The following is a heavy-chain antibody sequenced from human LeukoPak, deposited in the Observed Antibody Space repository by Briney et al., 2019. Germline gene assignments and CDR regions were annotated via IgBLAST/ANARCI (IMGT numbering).Heavy chain of an antibody. V-gene: IGHV3-66*01. CDR2: LYSGGST. J-gene: IGHJ6*02. CDR1: GLTFSSYA. CDR3: AKDYGDYYYYGMDV. Sequence: GGSLRLSCAASGLTFSSYAMSWVRQAPGKGLEWVSVLYSGGSTYYADSVKGRFTIARDNSKNTLYLQMNSLRAEDTAVYYCAKDYGDYYYYGMDVWGRGTTVTVSS. D-gene: IGHD4-17*01.